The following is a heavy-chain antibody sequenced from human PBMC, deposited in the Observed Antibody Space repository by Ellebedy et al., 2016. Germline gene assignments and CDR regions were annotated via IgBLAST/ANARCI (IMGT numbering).Heavy chain of an antibody. V-gene: IGHV4-39*07. Sequence: SETLSLTXTVSGGSISSSSYYWGWIRQPPGKGLEWIGSIYYSGSTYYNPSLKSRVTISVDTSKNQFSLKLSSVTAADTAVYYCARGVSGWNSVDYWGQGTLVTVSS. CDR1: GGSISSSSYY. D-gene: IGHD1-7*01. CDR3: ARGVSGWNSVDY. CDR2: IYYSGST. J-gene: IGHJ4*02.